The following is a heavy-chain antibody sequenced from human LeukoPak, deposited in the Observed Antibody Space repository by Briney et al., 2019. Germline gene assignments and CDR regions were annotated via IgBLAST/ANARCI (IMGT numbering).Heavy chain of an antibody. V-gene: IGHV3-23*01. Sequence: SGVSLRLSCAASGFTFSSYAMSWVRQAPGKGLEWVSAISGSGGSTYYADSVKGRFTISRDNPKNTLYLQMNSLRAEDTAVYYCAKEGRGWKPYDYWGQGTLVTVSS. CDR2: ISGSGGST. CDR1: GFTFSSYA. J-gene: IGHJ4*02. CDR3: AKEGRGWKPYDY. D-gene: IGHD1-1*01.